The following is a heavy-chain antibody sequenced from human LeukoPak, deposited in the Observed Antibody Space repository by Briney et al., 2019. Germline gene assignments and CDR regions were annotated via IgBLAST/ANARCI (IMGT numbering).Heavy chain of an antibody. CDR3: ARVRAFLPTDNWFDP. J-gene: IGHJ5*02. CDR2: IYTSGST. Sequence: SETLSLTCTVSGGSISSYYWSWIRQPAGQGLEWIGRIYTSGSTNYNPSLKSRVTMSVDTSKNQFSLKLSSVTAADTAVYYCARVRAFLPTDNWFDPWGQGILVTVSS. D-gene: IGHD3-3*02. CDR1: GGSISSYY. V-gene: IGHV4-4*07.